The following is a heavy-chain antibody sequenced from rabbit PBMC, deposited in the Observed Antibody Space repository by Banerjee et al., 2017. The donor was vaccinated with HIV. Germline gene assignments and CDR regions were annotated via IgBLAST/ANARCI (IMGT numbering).Heavy chain of an antibody. V-gene: IGHV1S7*01. CDR3: ARDLGYASSSGHYFIWAL. J-gene: IGHJ3*01. CDR2: IDPVFGST. CDR1: GFDFSSHY. Sequence: QLKESGGGVVQPGGSLKLSCKGSGFDFSSHYMSWVRQAPGKGLEWIGYIDPVFGSTYYASGVNGRFTISSHNAQNTVDLQMNSLTAADTATYFCARDLGYASSSGHYFIWALWGQGTLVTVS. D-gene: IGHD1-1*01.